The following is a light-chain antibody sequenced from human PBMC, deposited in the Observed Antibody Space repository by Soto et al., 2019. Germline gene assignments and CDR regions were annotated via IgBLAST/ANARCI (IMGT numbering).Light chain of an antibody. J-gene: IGKJ4*01. CDR2: DAS. CDR3: QQRSNWPPKLT. Sequence: EIVLTQSPATLSLSPGERATLSCRASQSVSSYLAWYQQKPGQAPRLLIYDASNSATGIPARFSGSGSGTDFTLTISSLEPEDFAVYYCQQRSNWPPKLTFGGGTKVEIK. V-gene: IGKV3-11*01. CDR1: QSVSSY.